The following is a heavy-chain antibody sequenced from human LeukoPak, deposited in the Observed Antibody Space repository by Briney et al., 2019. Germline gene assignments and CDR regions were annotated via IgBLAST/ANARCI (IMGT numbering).Heavy chain of an antibody. J-gene: IGHJ3*02. CDR3: ARHFDFWSGLRAFDI. Sequence: PSETLSLTCAVYGGSFSGYYWSWIRQPPGKGLEWIGEINHSGSTSYNPSLKSRVTISVDTSKNQFSLKLSSVTAADTAVYYCARHFDFWSGLRAFDIWGQGTMVTVSS. V-gene: IGHV4-34*01. D-gene: IGHD3-3*01. CDR1: GGSFSGYY. CDR2: INHSGST.